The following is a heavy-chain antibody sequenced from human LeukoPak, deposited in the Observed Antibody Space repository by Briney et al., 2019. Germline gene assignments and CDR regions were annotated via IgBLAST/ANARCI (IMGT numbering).Heavy chain of an antibody. CDR3: AGATLYYDSSGYQDY. CDR2: IIPIFGTA. CDR1: GGTFSSYA. D-gene: IGHD3-22*01. Sequence: AASVKVSCTASGGTFSSYAISWVRQAPGQGLEWMGGIIPIFGTANYAQKFQGRVTITADESTSTAYMELSSLRSEDTAVYYCAGATLYYDSSGYQDYWGQGTLVTVSS. V-gene: IGHV1-69*01. J-gene: IGHJ4*02.